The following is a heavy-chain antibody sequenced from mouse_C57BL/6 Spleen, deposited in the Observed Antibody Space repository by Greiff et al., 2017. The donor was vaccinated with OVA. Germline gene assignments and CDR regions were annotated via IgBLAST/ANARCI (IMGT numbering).Heavy chain of an antibody. CDR2: ISYDGSN. CDR1: GYSITSGYY. Sequence: EVKLMESGPGLVKPSQSLSLTCSVTGYSITSGYYWNWIRQFPGNKLEWMGYISYDGSNNYNPSLKNRISITRDTSKNQFFLKLNSVTTEDTATYYCAIYDGYYSFAYWGRGTLVTVSA. V-gene: IGHV3-6*01. J-gene: IGHJ3*01. CDR3: AIYDGYYSFAY. D-gene: IGHD2-3*01.